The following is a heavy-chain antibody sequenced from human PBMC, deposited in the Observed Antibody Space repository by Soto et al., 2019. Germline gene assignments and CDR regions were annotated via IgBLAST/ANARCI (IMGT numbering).Heavy chain of an antibody. V-gene: IGHV5-51*01. J-gene: IGHJ4*02. CDR1: GYSFITYW. CDR2: IHPGNSDT. CDR3: ARLGYCGPTNCYDGTFDY. Sequence: PGESLKISCKGSGYSFITYWIGWVRQMPGKGLEWMGLIHPGNSDTRYSPSFQGQVTISADKSTNTAYLQWSSLKASDTAMYYCARLGYCGPTNCYDGTFDYWGQGTLVTVSS. D-gene: IGHD2-2*01.